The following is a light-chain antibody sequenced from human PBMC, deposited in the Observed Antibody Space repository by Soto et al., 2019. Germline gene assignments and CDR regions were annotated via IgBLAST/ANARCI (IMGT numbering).Light chain of an antibody. Sequence: EIVMTQSPATLSVSPCERATLSCRASQSVSSNLAWYQQKPGQAPRLLIYGASTRATGIPARFSGSGSGTEFTLTISRLEPEDFAVYYCQQYNTSPRTFGQGTKVDIK. CDR1: QSVSSN. CDR3: QQYNTSPRT. CDR2: GAS. J-gene: IGKJ1*01. V-gene: IGKV3-15*01.